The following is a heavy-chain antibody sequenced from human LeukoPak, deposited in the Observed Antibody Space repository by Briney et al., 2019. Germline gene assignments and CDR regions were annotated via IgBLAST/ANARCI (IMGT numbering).Heavy chain of an antibody. CDR2: ISGTGGNT. CDR1: GFTFSNYA. CDR3: TKSRISGQADH. Sequence: PGGSLRLSCAASGFTFSNYAMSWVRQAPGEGLEWVSAISGTGGNTYYADSVKGRFTSSRDNAKNSLYLQMNSLRAEDTAVYYCTKSRISGQADHWGQGTLVTVSS. J-gene: IGHJ4*02. V-gene: IGHV3-23*01. D-gene: IGHD2/OR15-2a*01.